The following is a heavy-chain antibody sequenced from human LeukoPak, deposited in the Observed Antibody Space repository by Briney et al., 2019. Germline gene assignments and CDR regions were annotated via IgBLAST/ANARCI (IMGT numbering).Heavy chain of an antibody. V-gene: IGHV4-4*07. CDR2: IYTSGST. J-gene: IGHJ3*02. D-gene: IGHD3-3*01. CDR1: GDSISSYY. Sequence: SETLSLTCTVSGDSISSYYWSWIRQPAGKGLEWIGRIYTSGSTNYNPSLKSRVTMSVDTSKNQFSLKVSSVTAADTAVYYCARDDFWSGYRAFDIWGQGTRVTVSS. CDR3: ARDDFWSGYRAFDI.